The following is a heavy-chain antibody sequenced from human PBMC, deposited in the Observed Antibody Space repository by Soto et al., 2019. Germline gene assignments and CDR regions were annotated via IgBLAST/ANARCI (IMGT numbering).Heavy chain of an antibody. CDR3: AGDRKVAADAQNYYYYGMDV. CDR2: IYYSGST. Sequence: SETLSLTYTVSGGSISSYYWSWIRQPPGKGLEWIGYIYYSGSTNYNPSLKSRVTISVDTSKNQFSLKLSSVTAADTAVYYCAGDRKVAADAQNYYYYGMDVWGQGTTVTVSS. CDR1: GGSISSYY. V-gene: IGHV4-59*01. J-gene: IGHJ6*02. D-gene: IGHD6-13*01.